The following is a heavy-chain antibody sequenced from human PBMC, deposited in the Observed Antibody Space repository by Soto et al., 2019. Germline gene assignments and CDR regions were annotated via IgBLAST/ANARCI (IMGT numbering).Heavy chain of an antibody. CDR1: GFTFSSYA. D-gene: IGHD1-7*01. V-gene: IGHV3-23*01. Sequence: GGSLRLSCAASGFTFSSYAMSWVRQAPGKGLEWVSAISGSGGSTYYADSVKGRFTISRDNSKNTLYLQMNSLRAEDTAVYFCAKDRLITGTLYFDYWGQGTLVTVSS. CDR2: ISGSGGST. CDR3: AKDRLITGTLYFDY. J-gene: IGHJ4*02.